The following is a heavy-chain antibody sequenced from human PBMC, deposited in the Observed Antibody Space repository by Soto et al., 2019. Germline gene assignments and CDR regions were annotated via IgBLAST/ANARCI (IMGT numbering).Heavy chain of an antibody. J-gene: IGHJ6*03. CDR1: GGSFSGYY. V-gene: IGHV4-34*01. Sequence: PSETLSLTCAVYGGSFSGYYWIWIRQPPGKGLEWIGEINHSGSTNYNPSLKSRVTISVDTSKNQFSLKLSSVTAADTAVYYCARLSRITMVRGAPPSYYYYMDVWGKGTTVTVSS. D-gene: IGHD3-10*01. CDR3: ARLSRITMVRGAPPSYYYYMDV. CDR2: INHSGST.